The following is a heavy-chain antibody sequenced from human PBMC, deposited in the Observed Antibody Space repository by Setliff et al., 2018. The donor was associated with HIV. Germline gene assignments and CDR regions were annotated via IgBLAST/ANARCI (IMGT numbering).Heavy chain of an antibody. J-gene: IGHJ3*02. Sequence: SETLSLTCAVSGASIRSGVYYWSWNWQAAGKGPEWIGHIFPSGSTNYSPSLKSRITISMDTSKNQFSLKLSSVTAADTAVYYCAREPFMATIRYAFDIWGQGTMVTVSS. CDR2: IFPSGST. CDR3: AREPFMATIRYAFDI. CDR1: GASIRSGVYY. V-gene: IGHV4-61*09. D-gene: IGHD5-12*01.